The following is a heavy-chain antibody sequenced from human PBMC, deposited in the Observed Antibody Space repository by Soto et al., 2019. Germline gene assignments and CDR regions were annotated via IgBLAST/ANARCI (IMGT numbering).Heavy chain of an antibody. V-gene: IGHV1-69*01. D-gene: IGHD2-15*01. CDR1: GGTFSSYA. J-gene: IGHJ6*02. Sequence: QVQLVQSEAEVKKPGSSVKVSYKASGGTFSSYAISWVRQAPGQGLEWMGGIIPIFGTANYAQKFQGRVTITADESTSTAYMELSSLRSEDTAVYYCARDTYCSGGSCYSPVGDYYYYGMDVWGQGTTVTVSS. CDR3: ARDTYCSGGSCYSPVGDYYYYGMDV. CDR2: IIPIFGTA.